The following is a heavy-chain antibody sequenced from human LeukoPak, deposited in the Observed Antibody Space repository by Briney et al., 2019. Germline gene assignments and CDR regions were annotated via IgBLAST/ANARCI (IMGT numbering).Heavy chain of an antibody. J-gene: IGHJ3*02. D-gene: IGHD3-22*01. CDR1: GYTFTGYY. CDR3: ARWGIVVVHAFDI. Sequence: GASVKVSCKASGYTFTGYYMHWVRQAPGQGLEWMGWINPNSGGTNYAQKFQGRVTMTRDTSISTAYMELSRLRSDDTAVYYCARWGIVVVHAFDIWGQGTMVTVSS. CDR2: INPNSGGT. V-gene: IGHV1-2*02.